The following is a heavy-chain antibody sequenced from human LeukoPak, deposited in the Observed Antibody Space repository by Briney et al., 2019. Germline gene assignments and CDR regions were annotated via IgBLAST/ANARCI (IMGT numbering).Heavy chain of an antibody. D-gene: IGHD2-2*01. CDR3: TTPNCSSTSCYRRYYNWFDP. J-gene: IGHJ5*02. CDR2: VKSIADGGTT. CDR1: GFIFSNAW. V-gene: IGHV3-15*07. Sequence: PGGSLRRSCAASGFIFSNAWMNWVRQAPGKGLESVGRVKSIADGGTTDYAAPVKGRFTISRDDSQNTLYLQMNSLKTEDTAVYYCTTPNCSSTSCYRRYYNWFDPWGQGTLVTVSS.